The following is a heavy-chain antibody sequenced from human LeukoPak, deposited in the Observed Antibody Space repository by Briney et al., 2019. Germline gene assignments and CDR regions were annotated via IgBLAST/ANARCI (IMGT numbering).Heavy chain of an antibody. CDR2: ICGGGTT. D-gene: IGHD2-8*01. Sequence: PGGSLGLSCAASGFTVSSNCMSWVRQAPGKGLKWVSAICGGGTTYYADSVKGRFTISRDNSKNTVYLQMNSLRAEDTAVYYCATGVSSGGPPMCWGQGTLVTVSS. V-gene: IGHV3-53*01. CDR3: ATGVSSGGPPMC. J-gene: IGHJ4*02. CDR1: GFTVSSNC.